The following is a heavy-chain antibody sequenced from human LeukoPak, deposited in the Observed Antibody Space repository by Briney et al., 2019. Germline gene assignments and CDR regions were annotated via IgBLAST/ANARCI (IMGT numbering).Heavy chain of an antibody. CDR1: GFTFSSYA. D-gene: IGHD2-21*02. V-gene: IGHV3-23*01. Sequence: PGGSLRLSCAASGFTFSSYAMSWVRQAPGKGLEWVSAISGSGGSTYYADSVKGRFTISRDNSKNSLYLQMNSLRAEDTAVYYCARHPVVVTALSMDVWGQGTTVTVSS. CDR3: ARHPVVVTALSMDV. J-gene: IGHJ6*02. CDR2: ISGSGGST.